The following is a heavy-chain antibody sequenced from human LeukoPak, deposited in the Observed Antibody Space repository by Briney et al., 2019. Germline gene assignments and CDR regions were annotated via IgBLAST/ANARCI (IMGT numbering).Heavy chain of an antibody. CDR2: ISSSSSYI. D-gene: IGHD3-22*01. J-gene: IGHJ4*02. V-gene: IGHV3-21*01. Sequence: GGSLRLSCAASGFTFSSYSMNWVRQAPGKGLKWVSSISSSSSYIYYADSVKGRFTISRDNAKNSLYLQMNSLRAEDTAVYYCARDLGYYDSSGYDYWGQGTLVTVSS. CDR1: GFTFSSYS. CDR3: ARDLGYYDSSGYDY.